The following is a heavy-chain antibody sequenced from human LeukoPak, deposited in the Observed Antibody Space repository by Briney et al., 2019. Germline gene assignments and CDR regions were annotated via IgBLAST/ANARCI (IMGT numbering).Heavy chain of an antibody. V-gene: IGHV1-18*01. CDR2: ISAYNGNT. CDR3: ARVEGFGELLYSEYYFDY. CDR1: GYTFTSYG. J-gene: IGHJ4*02. D-gene: IGHD3-10*01. Sequence: ASVKVSCKASGYTFTSYGISWVRQAPGQGLEWMGWISAYNGNTNYAQKLQGRVTMTTDTSTSTAYMELRSLRSDDTAVYYCARVEGFGELLYSEYYFDYWGQGTLVTVSS.